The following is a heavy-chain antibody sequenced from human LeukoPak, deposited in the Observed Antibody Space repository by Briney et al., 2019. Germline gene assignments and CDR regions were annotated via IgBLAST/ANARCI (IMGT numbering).Heavy chain of an antibody. Sequence: SETLSLTCTVSGGSISSSSYYWGWIRQPPGKGLEWIGSIYYSGSTYYNPSLKSRVTISVDTSKNQFSLKLGSVTAADTAVYYCARANDYGDYYFDYWGQGTLVTVSS. CDR1: GGSISSSSYY. CDR3: ARANDYGDYYFDY. D-gene: IGHD4-17*01. V-gene: IGHV4-39*01. J-gene: IGHJ4*02. CDR2: IYYSGST.